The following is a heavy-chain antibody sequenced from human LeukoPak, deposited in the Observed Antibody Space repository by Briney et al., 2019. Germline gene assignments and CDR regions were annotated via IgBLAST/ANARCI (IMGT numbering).Heavy chain of an antibody. CDR1: GGSISSYY. D-gene: IGHD1-1*01. Sequence: SETLSLTCSVSGGSISSYYWSWIRQPQGKGREGFGYIYYSGSTNYNPSLKSRVTISVDTSKNQFSLKLSSVTAADTALYYCARAGDYYYSYMDVWGKGTTVTASS. V-gene: IGHV4-59*01. CDR2: IYYSGST. CDR3: ARAGDYYYSYMDV. J-gene: IGHJ6*03.